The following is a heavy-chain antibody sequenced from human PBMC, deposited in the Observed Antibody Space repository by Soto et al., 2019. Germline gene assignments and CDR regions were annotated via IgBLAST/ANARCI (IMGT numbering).Heavy chain of an antibody. D-gene: IGHD2-21*01. J-gene: IGHJ5*02. V-gene: IGHV1-8*01. Sequence: QVELVQSGAEVKKPGASVKVSCQASEDTFTHYDINWVRQATGQGREWMGWMNPNTGNIDYAHKFQGRVTMTRDTSTRTVYMELSSLRSDDTAVYYCVRRVASGHRSWFDPWGQGTMVTGSS. CDR3: VRRVASGHRSWFDP. CDR1: EDTFTHYD. CDR2: MNPNTGNI.